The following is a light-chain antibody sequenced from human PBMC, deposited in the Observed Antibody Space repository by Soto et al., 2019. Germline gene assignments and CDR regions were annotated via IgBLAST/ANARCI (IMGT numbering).Light chain of an antibody. CDR3: SSFADSNSYV. CDR2: EVS. Sequence: SVLTPPPSASGSPGQSVTISCSGSSSDIGGYTYVSWYQHHPGKAPKLMIYEVSKRPSGVPDRFSGSKSGNTASLTVSGLQAEDEADYYCSSFADSNSYVFGTGTKVTVL. CDR1: SSDIGGYTY. V-gene: IGLV2-8*01. J-gene: IGLJ1*01.